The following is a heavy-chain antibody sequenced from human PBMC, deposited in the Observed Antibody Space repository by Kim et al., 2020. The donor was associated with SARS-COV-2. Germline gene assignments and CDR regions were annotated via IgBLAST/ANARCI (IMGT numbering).Heavy chain of an antibody. CDR1: GGSVSSGGYY. D-gene: IGHD2-15*01. Sequence: SETLSLTCSVSGGSVSSGGYYWSWIRQHPGKGLEWIGYISYSGSTYYNPSLKSRITISVDTSKNQFSLKLSSVTAADTAVYYCARDSGGGSCPEHWGQGTLVTVSS. J-gene: IGHJ1*01. CDR3: ARDSGGGSCPEH. CDR2: ISYSGST. V-gene: IGHV4-31*03.